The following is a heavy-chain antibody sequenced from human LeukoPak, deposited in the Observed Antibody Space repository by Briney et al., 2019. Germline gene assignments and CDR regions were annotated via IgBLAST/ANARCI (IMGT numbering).Heavy chain of an antibody. D-gene: IGHD6-6*01. Sequence: SETLSLTCTVSGGSISSSSYYWGWIRQPPGKGLEWIGSIYYSGSTYYNPSLKSRVTISVDTSKNQFSLKLSSVTAVDTAVYYCARTGYSSSFPDYWGQGILVTVSS. CDR2: IYYSGST. J-gene: IGHJ4*02. CDR3: ARTGYSSSFPDY. CDR1: GGSISSSSYY. V-gene: IGHV4-39*01.